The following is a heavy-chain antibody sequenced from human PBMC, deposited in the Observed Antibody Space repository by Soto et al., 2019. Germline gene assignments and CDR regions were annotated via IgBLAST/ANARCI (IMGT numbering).Heavy chain of an antibody. V-gene: IGHV3-66*01. CDR1: GFTVSSNY. CDR3: VKGAGWHGFAFDI. J-gene: IGHJ3*02. Sequence: HPGGSLRLSCAASGFTVSSNYMSWVRQSPGKGLEWVSIIYSGGSTYYADSVKGRFTISRDNSNNTLYLQTNSLRVEDTAVYYCVKGAGWHGFAFDIWGQGTVVTVSS. CDR2: IYSGGST. D-gene: IGHD3-10*01.